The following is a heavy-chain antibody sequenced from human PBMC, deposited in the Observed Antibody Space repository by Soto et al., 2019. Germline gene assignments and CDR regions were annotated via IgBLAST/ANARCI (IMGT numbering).Heavy chain of an antibody. D-gene: IGHD6-19*01. V-gene: IGHV4-39*01. Sequence: SETLSLTCTVSGGSVSSSSYYWGWIRQPPGKGLEWIGSIYYSGSTDYNPSLKSRVTMSVDTSKNQFSLKLSSVTAAYTALYYCSRQGGSFRLDYWGQGTLVTVSS. CDR3: SRQGGSFRLDY. CDR2: IYYSGST. J-gene: IGHJ4*02. CDR1: GGSVSSSSYY.